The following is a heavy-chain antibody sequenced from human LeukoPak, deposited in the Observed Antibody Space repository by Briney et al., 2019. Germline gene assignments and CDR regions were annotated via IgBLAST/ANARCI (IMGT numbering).Heavy chain of an antibody. CDR1: GFTVSTDY. V-gene: IGHV3-53*05. CDR2: TFSGGIT. Sequence: PGGSLRLSCAASGFTVSTDYMTWVRQAPGKGLGWVSVTFSGGITYYADSVKGPFNIARDKSKNTVYLQMNSPRYEGTAKYYCARNWFDPWGQGTLVTVSS. J-gene: IGHJ5*02. CDR3: ARNWFDP.